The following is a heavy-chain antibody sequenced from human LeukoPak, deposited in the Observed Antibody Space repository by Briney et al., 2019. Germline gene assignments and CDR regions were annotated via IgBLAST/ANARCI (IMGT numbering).Heavy chain of an antibody. CDR1: EFSVGSNY. D-gene: IGHD3/OR15-3a*01. CDR2: IYSGGST. V-gene: IGHV3-66*01. J-gene: IGHJ4*02. CDR3: ARDWSWTFEY. Sequence: GGSLRLSCAASEFSVGSNYMTWVRQAPGKGLEWVSLIYSGGSTYYADSVKGRFTISRDNSKNTLYLQMNSLRAEDTASYYCARDWSWTFEYWGQGTLVIVSS.